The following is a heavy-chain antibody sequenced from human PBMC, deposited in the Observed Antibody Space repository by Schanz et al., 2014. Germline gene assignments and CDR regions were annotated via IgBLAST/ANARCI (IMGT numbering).Heavy chain of an antibody. CDR3: AKGPYYYYYMDV. Sequence: EVQLVESGGGLVQPGGSLRLSCAASGFMFSSYGIHWVRQAPGKGLEWVSALSEGGGGTHYADSVKGRFTISGDSSKYTVYLQMNSLRADDTAVYYCAKGPYYYYYMDVWGNGTTVTVSS. CDR2: LSEGGGGT. J-gene: IGHJ6*03. V-gene: IGHV3-23*04. CDR1: GFMFSSYG.